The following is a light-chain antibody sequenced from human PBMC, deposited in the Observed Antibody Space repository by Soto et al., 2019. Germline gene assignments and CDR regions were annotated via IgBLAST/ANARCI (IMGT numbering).Light chain of an antibody. J-gene: IGKJ4*01. V-gene: IGKV1-17*03. CDR3: LQHKSYPLT. CDR2: AAS. CDR1: HDISDY. Sequence: DIQMTQSPSAMCASVGDRVTITCRASHDISDYLAWFQQKPGKVPKRLISAASSLQSGVPSRFSGSGSGTEFTLTISSLQPEDFATYYCLQHKSYPLTFGGGTRWIS.